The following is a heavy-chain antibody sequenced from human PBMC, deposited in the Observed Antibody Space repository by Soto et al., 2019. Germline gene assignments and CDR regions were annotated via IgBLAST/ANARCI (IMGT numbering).Heavy chain of an antibody. CDR2: IYYSGST. J-gene: IGHJ5*02. CDR1: GGSLSSGDYY. D-gene: IGHD3-16*01. CDR3: VKEGGGNLFDP. Sequence: SETLSLTCTVSGGSLSSGDYYWSWIRHPPGKGLEWIGYIYYSGSTFYNPSLKNRVTISLDTSKIQFSLKLSSVTAADTAVYYCVKEGGGNLFDPWGQGSLVTVSS. V-gene: IGHV4-30-4*01.